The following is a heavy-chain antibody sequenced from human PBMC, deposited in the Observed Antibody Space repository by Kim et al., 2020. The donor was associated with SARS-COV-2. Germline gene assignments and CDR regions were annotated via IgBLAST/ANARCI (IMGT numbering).Heavy chain of an antibody. J-gene: IGHJ4*02. V-gene: IGHV4-31*02. D-gene: IGHD3-22*01. Sequence: LKSRVTISVDTSKNQFSLKLSSVTAADTAVYYCARGPHDFYDSSGYYLDYWGQGTLVTVSS. CDR3: ARGPHDFYDSSGYYLDY.